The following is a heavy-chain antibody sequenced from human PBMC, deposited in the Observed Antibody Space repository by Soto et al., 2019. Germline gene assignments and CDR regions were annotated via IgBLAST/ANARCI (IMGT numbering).Heavy chain of an antibody. J-gene: IGHJ4*02. Sequence: GGSLRLSCAASGFTFSDYYMSWIRQAPGKGLEWVSYISSSGSTIYYADSVKGRFTNSRDNAKNSLYLQMNSLRAEDTAVYYCARVSEDIVVVVAAPEYYFDYWGQGTLVTVSS. CDR2: ISSSGSTI. D-gene: IGHD2-15*01. CDR1: GFTFSDYY. V-gene: IGHV3-11*01. CDR3: ARVSEDIVVVVAAPEYYFDY.